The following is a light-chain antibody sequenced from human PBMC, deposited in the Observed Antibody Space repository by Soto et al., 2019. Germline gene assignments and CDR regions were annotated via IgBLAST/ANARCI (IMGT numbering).Light chain of an antibody. CDR3: QQYNNWPT. Sequence: EIVMTQAPGTLSCSPGEIATLSCRASQSVSSRLAWYQQKPGQAPRLLISGASSRATGIPDRFRGSGSGTDFTLTISRLEPEDFAVYYCQQYNNWPTFGQGTKVDIK. CDR1: QSVSSR. CDR2: GAS. V-gene: IGKV3-20*01. J-gene: IGKJ1*01.